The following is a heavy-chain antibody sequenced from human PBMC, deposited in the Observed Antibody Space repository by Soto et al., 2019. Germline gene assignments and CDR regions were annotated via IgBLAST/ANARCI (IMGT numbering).Heavy chain of an antibody. Sequence: SGPTLVNPTQTLTLTCTFSGFSLTTGGVGVGWIRQPPGRSLEWLAVIYWNDDRRRSPSLENRLTITKDTSKNQVVLTMTNMYPVDTATYYCIYRRASWDYHGLDVWGRGTPVTVSS. CDR3: IYRRASWDYHGLDV. CDR2: IYWNDDR. D-gene: IGHD2-21*01. J-gene: IGHJ6*02. CDR1: GFSLTTGGVG. V-gene: IGHV2-5*01.